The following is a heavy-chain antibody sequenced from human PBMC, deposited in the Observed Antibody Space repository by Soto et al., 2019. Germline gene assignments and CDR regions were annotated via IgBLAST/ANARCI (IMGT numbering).Heavy chain of an antibody. CDR1: GFTVSIYW. V-gene: IGHV3-15*01. D-gene: IGHD3-16*02. Sequence: GSLRLSCAASGFTVSIYWMSWVRQAPGKGLEWVGSIKSKTDGGTTDYAAPVKGRFTISRDDSKNTLYLQMNSLKTEDTAVYYCTTDTRGYYDYIWGSYRYGFGAFDIWGQGTMVTVSS. CDR3: TTDTRGYYDYIWGSYRYGFGAFDI. J-gene: IGHJ3*02. CDR2: IKSKTDGGTT.